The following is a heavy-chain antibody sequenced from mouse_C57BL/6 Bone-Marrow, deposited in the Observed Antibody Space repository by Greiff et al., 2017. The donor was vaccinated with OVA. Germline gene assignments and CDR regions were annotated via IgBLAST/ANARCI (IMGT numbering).Heavy chain of an antibody. CDR1: GYAFSSSW. D-gene: IGHD6-1*01. CDR3: ASELASYALDY. J-gene: IGHJ4*01. Sequence: QVQLKESGPELVKPGASVKISCKASGYAFSSSWMNWVKQRPGKGLEWIGRIYPGDGATNYNGKFKGKATLTADKSSSTAYMQLSSLTSEDSAVYVCASELASYALDYWGQGTSVTVSS. CDR2: IYPGDGAT. V-gene: IGHV1-82*01.